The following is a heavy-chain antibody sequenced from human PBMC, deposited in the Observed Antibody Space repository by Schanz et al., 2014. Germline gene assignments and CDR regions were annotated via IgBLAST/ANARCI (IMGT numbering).Heavy chain of an antibody. J-gene: IGHJ5*02. CDR2: ISPSSGGT. CDR3: ARESVSRTRLFDP. V-gene: IGHV1-2*06. CDR1: GYTFTGHR. Sequence: QVLLVQSGAEVKKPGASVKVSCKASGYTFTGHRMHWVRQAPGQGLEWMGRISPSSGGTNYAQNFQGRVTMTKDTSINTVYMELSTLTSDDTAVYYCARESVSRTRLFDPWGQGTLVTVSS. D-gene: IGHD3-3*01.